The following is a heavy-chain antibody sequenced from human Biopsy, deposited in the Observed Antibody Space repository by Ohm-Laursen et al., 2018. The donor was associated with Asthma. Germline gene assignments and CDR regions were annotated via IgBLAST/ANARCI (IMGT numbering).Heavy chain of an antibody. J-gene: IGHJ4*02. D-gene: IGHD3-22*01. Sequence: SLRLSCAASGFSFSDYYMTWMRQAPGKGLEWVSSISSSGSTTYPAESVKGRFTISRDNAKNTLYLQMSSLRAEDTAVYYCAKARIHHFYDSSGYYQHDWGQGTLVTVSS. CDR2: ISSSGSTT. V-gene: IGHV3-11*04. CDR1: GFSFSDYY. CDR3: AKARIHHFYDSSGYYQHD.